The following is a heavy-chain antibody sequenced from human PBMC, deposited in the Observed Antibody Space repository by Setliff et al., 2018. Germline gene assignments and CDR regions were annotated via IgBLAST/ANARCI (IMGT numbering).Heavy chain of an antibody. Sequence: PSETLSLTCTVSGDSISSHFWTWIRQPPGKGLEWVGHSYYTGSTSYNTSLRGRISISVDTSKNQFSLKLSSVTAADTAVYYCTRGPNLYGDLDSWGLGTLVTVSS. J-gene: IGHJ4*02. CDR2: SYYTGST. CDR3: TRGPNLYGDLDS. D-gene: IGHD4-17*01. CDR1: GDSISSHF. V-gene: IGHV4-59*11.